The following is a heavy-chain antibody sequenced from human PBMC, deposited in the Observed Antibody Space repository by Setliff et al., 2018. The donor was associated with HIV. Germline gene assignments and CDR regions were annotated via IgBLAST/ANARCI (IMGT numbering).Heavy chain of an antibody. D-gene: IGHD4-17*01. CDR1: GGSFSGYN. V-gene: IGHV4-34*01. CDR2: INHSGRI. CDR3: AREIQAGDYPPYNYYFYMDV. J-gene: IGHJ6*03. Sequence: SETLSLTCAVYGGSFSGYNWNWIRQPPGKGLEWIGEINHSGRIDHNPSLKSRVTISRDNSKNTLFLQVNSLRAEDTALYYCAREIQAGDYPPYNYYFYMDVWGKGTTVTVSS.